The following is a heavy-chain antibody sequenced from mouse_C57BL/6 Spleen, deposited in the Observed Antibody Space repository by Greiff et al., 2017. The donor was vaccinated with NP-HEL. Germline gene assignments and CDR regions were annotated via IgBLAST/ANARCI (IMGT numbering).Heavy chain of an antibody. CDR1: GYSITSGYY. Sequence: EVQRVESGPGLVKPSQSLSLTCSVTGYSITSGYYWNWIRQFPGNKLEWMGYISYDGSNNYNPSLKNRISITRDTSKNQFFLKLNSVTTEDTATYYCAREGDYDGAWFAYWGQGTLVTVSA. CDR2: ISYDGSN. D-gene: IGHD2-4*01. V-gene: IGHV3-6*01. J-gene: IGHJ3*01. CDR3: AREGDYDGAWFAY.